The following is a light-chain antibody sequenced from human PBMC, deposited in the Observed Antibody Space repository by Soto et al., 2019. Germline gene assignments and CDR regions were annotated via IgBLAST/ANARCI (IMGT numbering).Light chain of an antibody. Sequence: EIVLTQSPATLSLSPGERATLSCRASQSVSSSYLAWYQQKPGQAPRLLIYDASSRATGIPDRFSGSGSGTDFTLTISRLEPEDLAVYYCQQYKNWPRTFGRGTKVDIK. V-gene: IGKV3D-20*02. CDR2: DAS. J-gene: IGKJ4*02. CDR1: QSVSSSY. CDR3: QQYKNWPRT.